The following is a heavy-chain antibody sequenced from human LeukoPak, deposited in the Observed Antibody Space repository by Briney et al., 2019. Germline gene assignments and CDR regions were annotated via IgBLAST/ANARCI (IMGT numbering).Heavy chain of an antibody. CDR2: IYYSGST. Sequence: SETLSLTCTVCGGSISCGGYYWSWIRQHPGKGLEWIGHIYYSGSTYYNSSLKSRVTISIDTSKNRFSLTLSSVTAADTAVYYCARESPLGYCGGGSCSQYYFVYWGQGTLVTVSS. CDR3: ARESPLGYCGGGSCSQYYFVY. J-gene: IGHJ4*02. D-gene: IGHD2-15*01. V-gene: IGHV4-31*03. CDR1: GGSISCGGYY.